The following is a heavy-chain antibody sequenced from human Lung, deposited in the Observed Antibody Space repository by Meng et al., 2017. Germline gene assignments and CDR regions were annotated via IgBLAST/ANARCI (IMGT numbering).Heavy chain of an antibody. Sequence: VPLQQWGAVLLKPSETLSLSRVVSGGSFSDYYWSWIRQPPGKGLEWIGEINHSGSTNYNPSLASRATISVDTSQNNLSLKLSSVTAADSAVYYCARGPTTMAHDFDYWGQGTLVTVFS. CDR1: GGSFSDYY. D-gene: IGHD4-11*01. J-gene: IGHJ4*02. V-gene: IGHV4-34*01. CDR3: ARGPTTMAHDFDY. CDR2: INHSGST.